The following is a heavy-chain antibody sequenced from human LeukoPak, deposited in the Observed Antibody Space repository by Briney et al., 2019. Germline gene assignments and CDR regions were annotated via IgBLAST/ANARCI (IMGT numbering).Heavy chain of an antibody. Sequence: GGSLRLSCSASGFTFSNYPMHWVRQAPGKGLEWVALISYNGRNNYYADSVKGRFTISRDNSKNTLYLQVSSLRTEDTAVYFCAKDNRGYFDFWGQGTLVTVSS. V-gene: IGHV3-30*04. CDR1: GFTFSNYP. CDR3: AKDNRGYFDF. J-gene: IGHJ4*02. CDR2: ISYNGRNN. D-gene: IGHD3-16*01.